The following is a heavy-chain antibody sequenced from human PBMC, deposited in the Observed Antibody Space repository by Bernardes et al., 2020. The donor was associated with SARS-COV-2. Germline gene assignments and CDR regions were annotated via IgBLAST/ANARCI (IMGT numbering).Heavy chain of an antibody. Sequence: GGTLRLSCAASGFTFSSYAMNWVRKAPGKGLEWVSGISGSDGNTYYADSVKGRFTISRDNSKYTVYLQMNSLRAEDTAVYYCAKGSPWTYYDILTGYGPRGGMDVWGQGTTVTVSS. D-gene: IGHD3-9*01. J-gene: IGHJ6*02. CDR1: GFTFSSYA. CDR2: ISGSDGNT. V-gene: IGHV3-23*01. CDR3: AKGSPWTYYDILTGYGPRGGMDV.